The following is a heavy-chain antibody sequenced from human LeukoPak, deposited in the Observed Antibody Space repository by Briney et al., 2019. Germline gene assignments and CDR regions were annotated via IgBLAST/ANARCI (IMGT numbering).Heavy chain of an antibody. CDR3: ARALYAGRGYYYYYMDV. J-gene: IGHJ6*03. Sequence: GGSLRLSCAASGFTFSGSALHWVRQASGKGLEWVGRIRSTANGYATAYAASVKGRFTISRDDSKNTAYLQMDSLKTEDTAVYYCARALYAGRGYYYYYMDVWGKGTAVTISS. CDR1: GFTFSGSA. D-gene: IGHD3-16*02. CDR2: IRSTANGYAT. V-gene: IGHV3-73*01.